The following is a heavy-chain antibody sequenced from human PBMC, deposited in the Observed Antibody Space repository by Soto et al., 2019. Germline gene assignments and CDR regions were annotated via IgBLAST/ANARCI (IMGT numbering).Heavy chain of an antibody. D-gene: IGHD4-17*01. CDR2: ISYDGSTK. J-gene: IGHJ6*02. Sequence: QVQLVESGGGVVQPGRSLRLSCAASGFTFSSYAMHWVRQAPGKGLEWVAVISYDGSTKYYADSVKGRFTISRDNSKNTLYLQMNSLRAEDTAVYYCARSGTTVTPDYYYGMDVWGQGTTVTVSS. V-gene: IGHV3-30-3*01. CDR1: GFTFSSYA. CDR3: ARSGTTVTPDYYYGMDV.